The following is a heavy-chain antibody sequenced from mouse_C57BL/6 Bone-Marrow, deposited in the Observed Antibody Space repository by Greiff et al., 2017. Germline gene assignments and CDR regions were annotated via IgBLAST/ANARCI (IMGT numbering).Heavy chain of an antibody. CDR3: AKPDTVVGYYAMDY. Sequence: VQLQQSGPGLVAPSQRLSITCTVSGFSFTSYGVSWVRQPPGKGLEWLGVIWGDGSTHYHSALISRLSISKDNSKSQVFLKLNSLQTDDTATYYCAKPDTVVGYYAMDYWGQGTSVTVSS. V-gene: IGHV2-3*01. D-gene: IGHD1-1*01. CDR2: IWGDGST. CDR1: GFSFTSYG. J-gene: IGHJ4*01.